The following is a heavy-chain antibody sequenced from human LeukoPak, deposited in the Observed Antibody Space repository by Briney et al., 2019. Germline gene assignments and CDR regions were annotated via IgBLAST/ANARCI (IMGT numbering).Heavy chain of an antibody. J-gene: IGHJ1*01. V-gene: IGHV3-23*01. Sequence: GGSLRLSCAASGFTFSSYAMSRVRQAPGKGLEWVSAISGSGGSTYHADSVKGRFTISRDNSKNTLYLQMNSLKAEDTAVYYCAKGHYGSGSYYIEYFQHWGQGTLVTVSS. D-gene: IGHD3-10*01. CDR2: ISGSGGST. CDR1: GFTFSSYA. CDR3: AKGHYGSGSYYIEYFQH.